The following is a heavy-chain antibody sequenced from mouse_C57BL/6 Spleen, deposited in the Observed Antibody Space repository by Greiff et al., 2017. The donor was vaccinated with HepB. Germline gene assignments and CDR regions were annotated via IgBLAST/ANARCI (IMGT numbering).Heavy chain of an antibody. V-gene: IGHV1-9*01. J-gene: IGHJ3*01. CDR2: ILPGSGST. D-gene: IGHD1-1*01. CDR3: ARDPITTVVATDWFAY. Sequence: QVQLQQSGAELMKPGASVKLSCKATGYTFTGYWIEWVKQRPGHGLEWIGEILPGSGSTNYNEKFKGKATFTADTSSNTAYMQLSSLTTEDSAIYYCARDPITTVVATDWFAYWGQGTLVTVSA. CDR1: GYTFTGYW.